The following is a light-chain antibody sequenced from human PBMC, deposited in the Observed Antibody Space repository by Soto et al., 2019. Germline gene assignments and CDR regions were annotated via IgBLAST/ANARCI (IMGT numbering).Light chain of an antibody. CDR1: QSINNN. CDR3: QQYNSYSSWM. J-gene: IGKJ1*01. V-gene: IGKV1-5*03. Sequence: DIQMTQSPSTLSASVGDRVTITCRASQSINNNLAWYQQKPGKAPRLLSYKASILENGVPSRFSGSGSGTEYTLTISSLQPDDFATYYCQQYNSYSSWMFGQGTKVEIK. CDR2: KAS.